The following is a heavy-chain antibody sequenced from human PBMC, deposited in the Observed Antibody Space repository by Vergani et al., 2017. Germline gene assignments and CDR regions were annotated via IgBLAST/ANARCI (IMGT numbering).Heavy chain of an antibody. CDR2: INPNSGGT. V-gene: IGHV1-2*02. Sequence: QVQLVQSGAEVKKPGASVKVFCKASGDTFTGYYMHWVRQAPGQGLEWMGGINPNSGGTNYAQKFQGRVTMTRDTSISTAYMELSRLRSDDTAVYYCARGHRLRFGELSGNWFDPWGQGTLVTVSS. D-gene: IGHD3-16*02. J-gene: IGHJ5*02. CDR1: GDTFTGYY. CDR3: ARGHRLRFGELSGNWFDP.